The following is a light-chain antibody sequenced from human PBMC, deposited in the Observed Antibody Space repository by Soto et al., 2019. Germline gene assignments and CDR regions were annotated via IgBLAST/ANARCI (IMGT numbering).Light chain of an antibody. J-gene: IGKJ2*01. CDR3: QQYDT. CDR1: QTITSRD. V-gene: IGKV3-20*01. Sequence: EIVLTQSPGTLSLSPGERATLSCRASQTITSRDLAWYQQRPGQAPRLLLYGASSRATGIPDRFTGSGSGTDFTITISRLEPEDFAVYYCQQYDTFGQGTKLEIK. CDR2: GAS.